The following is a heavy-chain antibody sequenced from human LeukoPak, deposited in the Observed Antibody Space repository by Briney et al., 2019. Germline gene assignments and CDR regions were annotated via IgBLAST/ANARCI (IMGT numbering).Heavy chain of an antibody. V-gene: IGHV4-4*02. CDR3: AREVSENSYGSFDY. CDR2: IYHSWST. J-gene: IGHJ4*02. CDR1: GVSINSSNW. D-gene: IGHD5-18*01. Sequence: SGTLSLTCAVSGVSINSSNWWSCIRQPPGKGLEWIGEIYHSWSTNYNPSLKSRVTISVDTSKNQFSLKLSSVTAADTAVYYCAREVSENSYGSFDYWGQGTLVTVSS.